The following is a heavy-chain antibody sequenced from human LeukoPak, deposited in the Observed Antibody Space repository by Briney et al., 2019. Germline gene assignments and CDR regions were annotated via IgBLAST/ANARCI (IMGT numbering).Heavy chain of an antibody. J-gene: IGHJ6*02. CDR3: ASRHLEPYSSSMYVGMDV. CDR2: IIPIFGTA. D-gene: IGHD6-13*01. V-gene: IGHV1-69*13. CDR1: GGTFSSYA. Sequence: SVKVSCKASGGTFSSYAISWVRQAPGQGLEWMGGIIPIFGTANYAQKFQGRVTITADESTSTAYMELSSLRSGDTAVYYCASRHLEPYSSSMYVGMDVWGQGTTVTVSS.